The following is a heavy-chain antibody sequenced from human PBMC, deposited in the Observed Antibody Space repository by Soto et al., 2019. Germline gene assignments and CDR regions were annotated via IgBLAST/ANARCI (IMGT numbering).Heavy chain of an antibody. D-gene: IGHD5-12*01. CDR3: ARDSGYSGYDEPNDY. Sequence: PGGSLRLSCAASGFTFSSYTMHWVRQAPGKGLEWVALISYDGSNKYYADSVKGRFTISRDNSKNTLYLQMNSLRAEDTAVYYCARDSGYSGYDEPNDYWGQGTLVTVS. V-gene: IGHV3-30-3*01. CDR2: ISYDGSNK. J-gene: IGHJ4*02. CDR1: GFTFSSYT.